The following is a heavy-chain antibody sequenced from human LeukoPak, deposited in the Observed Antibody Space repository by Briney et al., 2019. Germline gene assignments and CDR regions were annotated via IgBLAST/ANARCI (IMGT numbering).Heavy chain of an antibody. D-gene: IGHD2-21*01. CDR1: GGSISSSSYY. CDR2: IYYSGST. J-gene: IGHJ3*02. Sequence: SETLSLTCTVSGGSISSSSYYWGWIRQPPGKGLEWIGSIYYSGSTYYNPSLKSRVTISVDTSKNQFSLKLSSVTAADTAVYYCARRIGLVTPNAFDIWGQGTVVSVSS. V-gene: IGHV4-39*01. CDR3: ARRIGLVTPNAFDI.